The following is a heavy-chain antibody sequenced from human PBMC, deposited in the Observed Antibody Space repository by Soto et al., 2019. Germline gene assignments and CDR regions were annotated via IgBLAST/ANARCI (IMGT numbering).Heavy chain of an antibody. CDR3: AAGYFDWLRYCQ. CDR1: GGSFTTYA. CDR2: ITPNFGSP. Sequence: QLHLVQSGTEVKRPGSSVRVSCKASGGSFTTYAFSWVRQAPGRGLEWLGGITPNFGSPKHAQKFQGRVTFTSDDSTTTVYMKLSSLRSDDTAVYYCAAGYFDWLRYCQGGQGTPVIV. D-gene: IGHD3-9*01. J-gene: IGHJ4*02. V-gene: IGHV1-69*01.